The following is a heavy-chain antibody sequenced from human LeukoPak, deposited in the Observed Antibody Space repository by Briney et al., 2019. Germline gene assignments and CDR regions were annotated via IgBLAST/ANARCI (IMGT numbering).Heavy chain of an antibody. D-gene: IGHD1/OR15-1a*01. J-gene: IGHJ5*02. CDR1: GYTFTSYG. Sequence: ASVKVSCKASGYTFTSYGISWVRQAPGQGLEWMGWISAYNGNTNYAQKLQGRVTMTTDTSTSTAYMELRSLRSEDTAVYYCARELEQLNWFDPWGQGTLVTVSS. CDR2: ISAYNGNT. V-gene: IGHV1-18*01. CDR3: ARELEQLNWFDP.